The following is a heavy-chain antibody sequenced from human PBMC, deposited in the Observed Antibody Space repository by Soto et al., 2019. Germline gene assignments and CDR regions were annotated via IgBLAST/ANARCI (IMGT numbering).Heavy chain of an antibody. Sequence: VGSLRLSCAASGFTFSSYAMHWVRQAPGKGLEYVSAISSYGGSTYYANSVKGRFTISRDNSKNTLYLQMGSLRAEDMAVYYCARDPDSSGYYYFDYWGQGT. V-gene: IGHV3-64*01. CDR2: ISSYGGST. D-gene: IGHD3-22*01. J-gene: IGHJ4*02. CDR1: GFTFSSYA. CDR3: ARDPDSSGYYYFDY.